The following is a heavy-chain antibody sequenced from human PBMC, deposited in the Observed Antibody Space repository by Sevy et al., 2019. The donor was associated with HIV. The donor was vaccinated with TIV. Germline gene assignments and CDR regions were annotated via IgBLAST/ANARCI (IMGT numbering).Heavy chain of an antibody. CDR1: GFTFDDYA. V-gene: IGHV3-9*01. J-gene: IGHJ5*02. CDR3: AKGGGQWLADYWYDP. Sequence: GGSLRLSCAASGFTFDDYAMHWVRQAPGKGLEWVSGISWTSGRIDYADSVKGRFTISRDNAKNSLYLQMNSLRAEDTAFYYCAKGGGQWLADYWYDPWGQGTLVTVSS. CDR2: ISWTSGRI. D-gene: IGHD6-19*01.